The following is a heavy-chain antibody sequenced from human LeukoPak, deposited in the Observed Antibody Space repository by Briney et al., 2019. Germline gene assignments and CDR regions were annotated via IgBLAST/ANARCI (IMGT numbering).Heavy chain of an antibody. Sequence: GGSLRLSCAASGFTFTSYSMNWVRQAPGKGLEWVSSIGSSSSYIYYADSVKGRFTISRDNAKTSLSQQMNSLRAEDTAVYYCARDRYSYNYAGLGYWGQGTLVTVSS. J-gene: IGHJ4*02. CDR2: IGSSSSYI. V-gene: IGHV3-21*01. CDR1: GFTFTSYS. D-gene: IGHD5-18*01. CDR3: ARDRYSYNYAGLGY.